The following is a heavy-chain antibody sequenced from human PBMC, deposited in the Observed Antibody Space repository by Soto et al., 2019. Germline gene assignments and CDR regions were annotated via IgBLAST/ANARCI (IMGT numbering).Heavy chain of an antibody. CDR3: SRDRYGVSGTMKENDY. J-gene: IGHJ4*02. V-gene: IGHV3-30*03. CDR2: ISYDGGNN. D-gene: IGHD1-7*01. CDR1: GVIFARHG. Sequence: PAGSLRLSCAASGVIFARHGMHLVLQAPGKCLEWVAVISYDGGNNYYADSVKGRFTVSRDNSNNTLYLQMHRLVGEDTGIYFCSRDRYGVSGTMKENDYWGKGTLVTVSS.